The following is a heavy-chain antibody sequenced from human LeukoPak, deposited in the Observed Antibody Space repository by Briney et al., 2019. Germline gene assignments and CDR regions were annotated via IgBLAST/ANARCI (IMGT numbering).Heavy chain of an antibody. V-gene: IGHV3-30*02. CDR3: AKPPLNQHNLDR. J-gene: IGHJ5*02. CDR1: GFTFSLYG. CDR2: IRHDGSNT. Sequence: GGSLRLSCAVSGFTFSLYGMHWVRQAPGKGLEWVAFIRHDGSNTYYADSVKGRFTISRDNSKNTVYLSMSSLGVEDTAVYYCAKPPLNQHNLDRWGQGTLVTVFS.